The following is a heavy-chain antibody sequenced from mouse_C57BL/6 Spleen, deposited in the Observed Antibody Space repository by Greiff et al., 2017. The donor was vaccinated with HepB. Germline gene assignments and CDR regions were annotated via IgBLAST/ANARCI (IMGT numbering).Heavy chain of an antibody. CDR2: IDPSDSYT. D-gene: IGHD4-1*01. V-gene: IGHV1-50*01. Sequence: QVQLQQPGAELVKPGASVKLSCKASGYTFTSYWMQWVKQRPGQGLEWIGEIDPSDSYTNYNQKFKGKATLTVDTSSSTAYMQLSSLTSEDSAVYYYSRLANWDDYWGQGTTLTVSS. CDR1: GYTFTSYW. J-gene: IGHJ2*01. CDR3: SRLANWDDY.